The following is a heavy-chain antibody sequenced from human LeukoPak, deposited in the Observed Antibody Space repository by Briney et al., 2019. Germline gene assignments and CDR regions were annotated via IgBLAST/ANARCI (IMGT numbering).Heavy chain of an antibody. CDR1: GYSLTSYW. CDR2: IYPGDSDT. CDR3: ARQSGPLPDHYDSSGYPGDAFDI. Sequence: GESLKISCKGSGYSLTSYWIGWVRQMPGKGLEWMGIIYPGDSDTRYSPSFQGQVTISADKSISTAYLQWSSLKASDTAMYYCARQSGPLPDHYDSSGYPGDAFDIWGQGTMVTVSS. D-gene: IGHD3-22*01. V-gene: IGHV5-51*01. J-gene: IGHJ3*02.